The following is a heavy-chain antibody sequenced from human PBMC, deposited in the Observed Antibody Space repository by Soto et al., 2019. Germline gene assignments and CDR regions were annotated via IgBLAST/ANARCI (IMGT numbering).Heavy chain of an antibody. CDR3: ARGGSGWYFDY. D-gene: IGHD6-19*01. J-gene: IGHJ4*02. Sequence: SETPALTFTVPDGSISSYYWSWIRQPPGKGLEWIGYIYYSGSTNYNPSLKSRVTISVDTSKNQFSLKLSSVTAADTAVYYCARGGSGWYFDYWGQGTLVTVSS. CDR1: DGSISSYY. V-gene: IGHV4-59*01. CDR2: IYYSGST.